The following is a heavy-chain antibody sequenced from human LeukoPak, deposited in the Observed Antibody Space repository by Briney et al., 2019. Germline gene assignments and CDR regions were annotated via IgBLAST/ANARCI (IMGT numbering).Heavy chain of an antibody. Sequence: GESLKISCKGSEYSFTNFWIGWVRQMPGKGLEWMGMIYPGDSYSRYSPSFQGQVTLSADRSITTAYLQWSSLKASDTAMYYCARFHGGSYDYWGQGTLVTVPS. CDR1: EYSFTNFW. J-gene: IGHJ4*02. CDR2: IYPGDSYS. D-gene: IGHD1-26*01. V-gene: IGHV5-51*01. CDR3: ARFHGGSYDY.